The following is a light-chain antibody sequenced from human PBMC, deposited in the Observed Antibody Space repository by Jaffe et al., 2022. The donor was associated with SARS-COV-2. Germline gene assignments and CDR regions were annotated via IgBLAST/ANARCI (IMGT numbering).Light chain of an antibody. CDR1: QDITNH. Sequence: DIQMTQSPSSLSASIGDRVTITCQASQDITNHLSWYQQKPGKAPKLLIYDASNLGAGVPSRFSGTTSGTHFTLTISSLQPEDIATYYCQQYINLPPTFGQGSRL. V-gene: IGKV1-33*01. J-gene: IGKJ5*01. CDR3: QQYINLPPT. CDR2: DAS.